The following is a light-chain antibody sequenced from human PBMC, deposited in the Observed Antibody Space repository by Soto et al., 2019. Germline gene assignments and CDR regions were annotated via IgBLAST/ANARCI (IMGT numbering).Light chain of an antibody. CDR1: QSINRW. CDR2: KAA. Sequence: DIQMTQSPSTLSASVGDRVTITCRASQSINRWLAWYQQKPGQAPNLLIYKAATLESGVPSRFSGSGYGTEFTLTISSLQPDDSATYYCHQYHSYSRTFGQGTKVDIK. CDR3: HQYHSYSRT. V-gene: IGKV1-5*03. J-gene: IGKJ1*01.